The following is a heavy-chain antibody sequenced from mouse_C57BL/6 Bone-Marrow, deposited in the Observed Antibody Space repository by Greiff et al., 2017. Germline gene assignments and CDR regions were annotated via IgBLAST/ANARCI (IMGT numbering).Heavy chain of an antibody. CDR2: IWSDGST. Sequence: VKLMESGPGLVAPSQSLSITCTVSGFSLTSYGVHWVRQPPGKGLEWLVVIWSDGSTTYNSAPKSRLSISKDNSKSQVFLKMNSLQTDDTAMYYCASDSNYHFDCWGQGTTLTVSS. CDR3: ASDSNYHFDC. V-gene: IGHV2-6*03. CDR1: GFSLTSYG. J-gene: IGHJ2*01. D-gene: IGHD2-5*01.